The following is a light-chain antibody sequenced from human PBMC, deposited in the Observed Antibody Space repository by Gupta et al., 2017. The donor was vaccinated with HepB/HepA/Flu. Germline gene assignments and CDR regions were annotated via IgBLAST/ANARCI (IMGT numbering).Light chain of an antibody. CDR2: GAS. V-gene: IGKV3-15*01. CDR1: QSVSSN. J-gene: IGKJ2*01. CDR3: QHYSNWPPYT. Sequence: EIVMTQSPATLSVSPGERATLSCRASQSVSSNLAWYQQKPGQPPRLLIYGASTRATGIPARFSGSGSGTEFTLTISSLQSEDFAVYYCQHYSNWPPYTFGRGTKLEI.